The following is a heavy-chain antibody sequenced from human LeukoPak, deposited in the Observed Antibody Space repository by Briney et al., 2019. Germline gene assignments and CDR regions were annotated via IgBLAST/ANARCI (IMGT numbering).Heavy chain of an antibody. CDR2: IGSGGTT. V-gene: IGHV3-48*01. CDR1: GFTFSTYS. Sequence: GGSLTLSCAASGFTFSTYSMNWVRQAPGKGLEWVSYIGSGGTTYYTHSVKGPFTISRDDAKDSLYLQMNSLTAEDTAVYYCARDQHDTRNAYYVSYSYYMDVWGKGTTVLVSS. D-gene: IGHD3-3*01. CDR3: ARDQHDTRNAYYVSYSYYMDV. J-gene: IGHJ6*03.